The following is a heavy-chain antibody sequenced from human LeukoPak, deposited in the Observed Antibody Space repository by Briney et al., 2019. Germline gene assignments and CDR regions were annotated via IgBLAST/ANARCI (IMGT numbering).Heavy chain of an antibody. V-gene: IGHV4-59*01. CDR3: VRHFGYSFGY. J-gene: IGHJ4*01. CDR2: IFYSGST. CDR1: GGSISSYY. D-gene: IGHD3-3*02. Sequence: SETLSLTCTVSGGSISSYYWSWIRQPPGKGLEWIGYIFYSGSTNYNPSLKSRVTISVDTSKNQFSLKLSSVTAADTAVYYCVRHFGYSFGYWGRGTLVTVSS.